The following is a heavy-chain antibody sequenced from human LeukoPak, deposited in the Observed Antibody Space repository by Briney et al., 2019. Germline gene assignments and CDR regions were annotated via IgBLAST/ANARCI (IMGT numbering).Heavy chain of an antibody. Sequence: PGGSLRLSCAASGFTFSSYSMNWVRQAPGKGLEWVSYISTGSSATHYADSVKGRFTISRDNARNSLYLQMNSLRAEDTAVYYCARDEFTPCSGSYYFDYWGQGTLVTVSS. D-gene: IGHD1-26*01. CDR2: ISTGSSAT. V-gene: IGHV3-48*01. CDR3: ARDEFTPCSGSYYFDY. CDR1: GFTFSSYS. J-gene: IGHJ4*02.